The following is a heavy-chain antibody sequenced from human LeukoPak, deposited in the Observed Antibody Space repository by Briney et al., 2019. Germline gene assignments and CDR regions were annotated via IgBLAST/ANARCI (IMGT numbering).Heavy chain of an antibody. CDR3: AKDRGGYYYDSSGSADY. Sequence: GGSLRLSCAASGFTFSSYAMSWVRQAPGKGLEWVSAINGSGGSTYYADSVKGRFTISRDNSKNTLYLQMNSLRAEDTAVYYCAKDRGGYYYDSSGSADYWGQGTLVTVSS. CDR1: GFTFSSYA. J-gene: IGHJ4*02. CDR2: INGSGGST. D-gene: IGHD3-22*01. V-gene: IGHV3-23*01.